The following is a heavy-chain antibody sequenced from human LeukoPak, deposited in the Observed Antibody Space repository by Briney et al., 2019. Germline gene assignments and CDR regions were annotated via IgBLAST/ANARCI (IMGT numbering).Heavy chain of an antibody. Sequence: SGGSLRLSCAASGFTFSSYAMSWVRQAPGKGLEWVSAISGSGGSTYYADSVKGRFTISGDNSKNTLYLQMNSLRAEDTAVYYCATDYGGNSDAFDIWGQGTMVTVSS. V-gene: IGHV3-23*01. CDR3: ATDYGGNSDAFDI. J-gene: IGHJ3*02. CDR2: ISGSGGST. CDR1: GFTFSSYA. D-gene: IGHD4-23*01.